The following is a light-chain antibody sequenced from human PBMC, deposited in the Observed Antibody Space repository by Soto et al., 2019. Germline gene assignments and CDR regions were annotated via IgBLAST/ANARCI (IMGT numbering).Light chain of an antibody. CDR3: QQRFNWPPFT. V-gene: IGKV3-11*01. J-gene: IGKJ3*01. CDR2: DVS. CDR1: QSIRNY. Sequence: EIVLTQSPGTLSLSPGERATLSCRASQSIRNYLAWYQQKPGQAPRLLIYDVSTRATGIPARFSGSGSGTDFTLTISSLESEDFAVYYCQQRFNWPPFTFGPGTKVDIK.